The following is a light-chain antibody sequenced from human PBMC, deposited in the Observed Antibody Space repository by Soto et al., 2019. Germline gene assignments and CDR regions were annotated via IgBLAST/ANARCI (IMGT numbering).Light chain of an antibody. V-gene: IGKV1-17*01. CDR2: AAS. J-gene: IGKJ3*01. Sequence: DIQMTQSPSSLSASVGDRVTITCRASQGIRNDLGWYQQKPGKAPKRLIYAASSLQSGAPSRFSVSGSETEFTLSISSLQPYDSATYYFLQHGSYPLTFGYGTKVGVK. CDR1: QGIRND. CDR3: LQHGSYPLT.